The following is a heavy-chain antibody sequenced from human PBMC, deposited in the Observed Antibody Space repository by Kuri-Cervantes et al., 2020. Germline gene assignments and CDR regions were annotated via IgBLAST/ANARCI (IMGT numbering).Heavy chain of an antibody. J-gene: IGHJ6*02. CDR2: MNPNSGNT. CDR3: ARPDIVVVPAAIPYYYYGMDV. CDR1: GYTFTRYD. D-gene: IGHD2-2*02. V-gene: IGHV1-8*02. Sequence: ASVKVSCKVSGYTFTRYDINWVRQATGQGLEWMGWMNPNSGNTGYAQKFQGRVTMTRNTSISTTYMELSSLRSEDTAVYYCARPDIVVVPAAIPYYYYGMDVWGQGTTVTVSS.